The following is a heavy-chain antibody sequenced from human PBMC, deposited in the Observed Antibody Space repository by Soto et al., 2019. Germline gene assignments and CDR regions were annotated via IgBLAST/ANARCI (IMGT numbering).Heavy chain of an antibody. CDR1: GFTFSSYG. V-gene: IGHV3-30*18. CDR3: AKAGGSGSYSLGGMDV. D-gene: IGHD3-10*01. CDR2: ISYDGSNK. J-gene: IGHJ6*02. Sequence: PGGSLRLSCAASGFTFSSYGMHWVRQAPGKGLEWVAVISYDGSNKYYADSVKGRFTISRDNSKNTLYLQMNSLRAEDTAVYYCAKAGGSGSYSLGGMDVWGQGTTVTVS.